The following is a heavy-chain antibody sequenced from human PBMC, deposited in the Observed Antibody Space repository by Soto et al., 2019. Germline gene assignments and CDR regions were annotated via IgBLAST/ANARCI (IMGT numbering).Heavy chain of an antibody. J-gene: IGHJ5*02. Sequence: PSETLSLTCTVSGGSVSSGSYYWSWIRQPPGKGLEWIGYIYYSGSTNYNPSLKSRVTISVDTSKNQFSLKLSSVTAADTAVYYCARDTYYDFWSGYPNWFDPWGQGTLVTVSS. V-gene: IGHV4-61*01. CDR3: ARDTYYDFWSGYPNWFDP. CDR1: GGSVSSGSYY. CDR2: IYYSGST. D-gene: IGHD3-3*01.